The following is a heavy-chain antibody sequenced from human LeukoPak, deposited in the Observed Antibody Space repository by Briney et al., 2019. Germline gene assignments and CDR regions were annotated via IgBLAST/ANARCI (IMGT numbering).Heavy chain of an antibody. J-gene: IGHJ6*03. CDR3: ARGQFRRGESYGALINYYYYYMDV. Sequence: PSETLSLTCAVSGGSFSGYYWSWIRQPPGKGLEWIGEINHSGSTNYNPSLKSRVTISVDTSKNQFSLKLSSVTAADAAVYYCARGQFRRGESYGALINYYYYYMDVWGKGTTVTVSS. D-gene: IGHD1-26*01. CDR2: INHSGST. CDR1: GGSFSGYY. V-gene: IGHV4-34*01.